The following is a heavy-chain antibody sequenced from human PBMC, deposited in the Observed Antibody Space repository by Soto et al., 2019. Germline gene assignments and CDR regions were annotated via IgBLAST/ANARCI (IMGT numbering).Heavy chain of an antibody. CDR3: AKSLPSHFGVVIGVYYYGMDV. Sequence: GGSLRLSCAASGFTFSSYAMSWVRQAPGKGREWVSAFSGRGGSTYYADSVKGRFTISRDNSKNTLYLQMNSLRAEDTAVYYCAKSLPSHFGVVIGVYYYGMDVWGQGTTVTVSS. J-gene: IGHJ6*02. V-gene: IGHV3-23*01. D-gene: IGHD3-3*01. CDR1: GFTFSSYA. CDR2: FSGRGGST.